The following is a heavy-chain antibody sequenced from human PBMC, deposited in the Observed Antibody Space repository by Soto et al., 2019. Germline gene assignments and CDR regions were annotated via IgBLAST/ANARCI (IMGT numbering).Heavy chain of an antibody. CDR3: ARDTGYSSAGNAFDI. J-gene: IGHJ3*02. CDR2: ISHSGST. V-gene: IGHV4-34*01. Sequence: SETLSLTCAVYGGSFSGYYWGWIRQPPGKGLEWIGEISHSGSTNYNPSLKSRVTISVDKSKNQLSLKLSSVTAADTAVYYCARDTGYSSAGNAFDIWGQGTMVTVSS. CDR1: GGSFSGYY. D-gene: IGHD6-19*01.